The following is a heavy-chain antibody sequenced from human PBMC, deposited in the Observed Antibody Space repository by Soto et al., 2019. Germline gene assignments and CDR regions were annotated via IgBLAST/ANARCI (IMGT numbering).Heavy chain of an antibody. CDR3: AGGEYYYDSSGERRAFDI. D-gene: IGHD3-22*01. Sequence: GASVKVSCKASGGTFSSYAISWVRQAPGRGLEWMGGIIPIFGTANYAQKFQGRVTITADESTSTAYMELSSLRSEDTAVYYCAGGEYYYDSSGERRAFDIWGQGTMVTVSS. V-gene: IGHV1-69*13. CDR1: GGTFSSYA. J-gene: IGHJ3*02. CDR2: IIPIFGTA.